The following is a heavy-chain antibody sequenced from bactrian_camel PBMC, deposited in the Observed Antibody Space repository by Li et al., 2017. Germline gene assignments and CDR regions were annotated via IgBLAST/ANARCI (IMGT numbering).Heavy chain of an antibody. J-gene: IGHJ6*01. CDR2: IYTSDDSTGYSDT. Sequence: HVQLVESGGGSVQPGGSLRLTCTASTYPETTACVAWFRQTPGKERQGVAFIYTSDDSTGYSDTGYSDSVKGRFTMSQDHVKTTWYLQMNSLKPEDTAMYYCAADTGVDGDYGLAHDLCAEADFGYWGQGTQVTVS. CDR1: TYPETTAC. D-gene: IGHD5*01. CDR3: AADTGVDGDYGLAHDLCAEADFGY. V-gene: IGHV3S6*01.